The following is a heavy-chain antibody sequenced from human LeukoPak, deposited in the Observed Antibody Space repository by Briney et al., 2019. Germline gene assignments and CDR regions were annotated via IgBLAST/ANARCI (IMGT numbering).Heavy chain of an antibody. Sequence: GGSLRLSCAASGFTFSNYWMSWVRQAPGKGLEWVAHIKADASETYYVDSVKGRSTISRDNAKNSLYLPMNSLRAEDTAVYYCARNSRYSFDIWGQETRDTVSS. CDR1: GFTFSNYW. CDR3: ARNSRYSFDI. J-gene: IGHJ3*02. V-gene: IGHV3-7*04. CDR2: IKADASET. D-gene: IGHD4-11*01.